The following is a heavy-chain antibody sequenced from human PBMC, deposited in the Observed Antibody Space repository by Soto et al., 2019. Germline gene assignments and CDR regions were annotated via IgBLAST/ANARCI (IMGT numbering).Heavy chain of an antibody. V-gene: IGHV3-33*01. D-gene: IGHD2-2*02. CDR2: IWYDGSNK. CDR3: ARGSYCSSTSCYIANNWFDP. CDR1: GFTFSSYG. Sequence: GGSLRLSCAASGFTFSSYGMHWVRQAPGKGLEWVAVIWYDGSNKYYADSVKGRFTISRDNSKDTLYLQMNSLRAEDTAVYYCARGSYCSSTSCYIANNWFDPWGQGTLVTVSS. J-gene: IGHJ5*02.